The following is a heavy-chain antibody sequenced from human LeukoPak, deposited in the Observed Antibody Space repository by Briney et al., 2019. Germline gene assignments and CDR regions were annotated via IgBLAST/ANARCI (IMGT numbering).Heavy chain of an antibody. J-gene: IGHJ1*01. CDR3: ARDLVATRGKKYLQH. V-gene: IGHV4-34*01. D-gene: IGHD5-12*01. CDR1: GGSFSGYY. CDR2: INHSGST. Sequence: PSETLSLTCAVYGGSFSGYYWSWIRQPPGKGLEWIGEINHSGSTNYNPSLKSRVTISVDTSKNQFSLKLSSVTAADTAVYYCARDLVATRGKKYLQHWGQGTLVTVSS.